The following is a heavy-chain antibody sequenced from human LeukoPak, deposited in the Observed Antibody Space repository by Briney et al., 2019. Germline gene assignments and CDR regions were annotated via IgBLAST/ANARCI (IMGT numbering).Heavy chain of an antibody. CDR2: IYHSGST. D-gene: IGHD3-22*01. CDR3: ARSSYDSSGYSFDY. Sequence: SETLSLTCAVSGGPISSSNWWSWVRQPPGKGLEWIGEIYHSGSTNYNPSLKSRVTISVDKSKNQFSLKLSSVTAADTAVYYCARSSYDSSGYSFDYWGQGTLVTVSS. CDR1: GGPISSSNW. J-gene: IGHJ4*02. V-gene: IGHV4-4*02.